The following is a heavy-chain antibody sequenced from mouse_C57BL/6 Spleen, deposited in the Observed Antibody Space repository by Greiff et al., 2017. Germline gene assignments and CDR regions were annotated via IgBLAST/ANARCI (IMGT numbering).Heavy chain of an antibody. CDR1: GFTFSDYG. D-gene: IGHD4-1*01. Sequence: EVKLQESGGGLVKPGGSLKLSCAASGFTFSDYGMHWVRQAPEKGLEWVAYISSGSSTIYYADTVKGRFTISRDNAKNTLFLQMPSLRSEDTAMYYCARSLTGRAWFAYWGQGTLVTVSA. V-gene: IGHV5-17*01. J-gene: IGHJ3*01. CDR3: ARSLTGRAWFAY. CDR2: ISSGSSTI.